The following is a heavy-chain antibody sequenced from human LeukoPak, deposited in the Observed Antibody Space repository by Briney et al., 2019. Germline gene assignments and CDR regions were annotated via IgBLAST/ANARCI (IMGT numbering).Heavy chain of an antibody. CDR2: IYNSTNT. Sequence: PSQTLSLTCSVSGDSISSSYWSWIRQPPGKGLEWIGNIYNSTNTNYNPSLQSRVTMSVYTYKSQFSLQLTSVSAADTAVYYCARRFSSRSDGNGYYYGHDAFDVWGQGTQGTASS. CDR3: ARRFSSRSDGNGYYYGHDAFDV. V-gene: IGHV4-59*08. CDR1: GDSISSSY. D-gene: IGHD3-22*01. J-gene: IGHJ3*01.